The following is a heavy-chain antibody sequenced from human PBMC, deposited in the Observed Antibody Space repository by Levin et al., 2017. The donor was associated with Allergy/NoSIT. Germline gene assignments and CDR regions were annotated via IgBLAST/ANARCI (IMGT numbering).Heavy chain of an antibody. D-gene: IGHD2-15*01. CDR3: ARSVAATRGNWFDP. J-gene: IGHJ5*02. V-gene: IGHV3-33*01. Sequence: GGSLRLSCAASGFTFSSYGMHWVRQAPGKGLEWVAVIWYDGSNKYYADSVKGRFTISRDNSKNTLYLQMNSLRAEDTAVYYCARSVAATRGNWFDPWGQGTLVTVSS. CDR2: IWYDGSNK. CDR1: GFTFSSYG.